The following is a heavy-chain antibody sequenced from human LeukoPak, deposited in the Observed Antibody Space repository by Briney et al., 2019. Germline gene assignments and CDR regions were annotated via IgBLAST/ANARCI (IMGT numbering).Heavy chain of an antibody. J-gene: IGHJ5*02. Sequence: ASVKVSCKASGYTFTGYYIHWVRQAPGQGLEWMGWINPSSGGTNFAQKFQSRVTMTRDTSISTAYMELSRLTSDNTAVYYCTIIPLAATLDWSDPWGQGTLVTVSS. V-gene: IGHV1-2*02. CDR1: GYTFTGYY. D-gene: IGHD6-19*01. CDR3: TIIPLAATLDWSDP. CDR2: INPSSGGT.